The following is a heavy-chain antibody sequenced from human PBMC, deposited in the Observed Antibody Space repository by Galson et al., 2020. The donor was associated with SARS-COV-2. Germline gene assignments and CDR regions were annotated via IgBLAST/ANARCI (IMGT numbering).Heavy chain of an antibody. J-gene: IGHJ4*02. CDR2: LNHSGST. Sequence: SETLSLTCAVYVGSFNDHYWTWIRPSPGKGLAWNGELNHSGSTYYNPSLESRVTISTDTSKNQFSLKLSSVTAADTAVYYCARGGLCGDSSCYTRRTFDFWGQGTLVTVSS. V-gene: IGHV4-34*01. CDR1: VGSFNDHY. CDR3: ARGGLCGDSSCYTRRTFDF. D-gene: IGHD2-2*02.